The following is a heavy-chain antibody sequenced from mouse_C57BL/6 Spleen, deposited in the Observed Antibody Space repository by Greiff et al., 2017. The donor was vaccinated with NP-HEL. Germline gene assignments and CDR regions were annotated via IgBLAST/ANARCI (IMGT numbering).Heavy chain of an antibody. CDR3: ARSGAYGNYVAY. V-gene: IGHV1-61*01. Sequence: QVQLQQPGAELVRPGSSVKLSCKASGYTFTSYWMDWVKQRPGQGLEWIGNIYPSDSETHYNQKFKDKATLTVDKSSSTAYMQLSSLTSEDSAVYYCARSGAYGNYVAYWGQGTLVTVSA. J-gene: IGHJ3*01. CDR2: IYPSDSET. CDR1: GYTFTSYW. D-gene: IGHD2-1*01.